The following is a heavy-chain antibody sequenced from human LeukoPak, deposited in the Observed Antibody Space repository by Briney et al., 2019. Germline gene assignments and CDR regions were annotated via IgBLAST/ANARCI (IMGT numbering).Heavy chain of an antibody. CDR3: ARNLVGASDYYYYMDV. D-gene: IGHD1-26*01. Sequence: SETLSLTCTVSGGSISSYYWSWIRQPPGKGLEWIGYIYYSGSTNYNPSLKSRVTISVDTSKNQFSLKLSSVTAADTAVYYCARNLVGASDYYYYMDVWGKGTTATVSS. CDR1: GGSISSYY. V-gene: IGHV4-59*01. J-gene: IGHJ6*03. CDR2: IYYSGST.